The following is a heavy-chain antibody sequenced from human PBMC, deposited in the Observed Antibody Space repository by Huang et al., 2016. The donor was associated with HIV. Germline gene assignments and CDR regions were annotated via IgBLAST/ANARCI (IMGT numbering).Heavy chain of an antibody. CDR1: GGSISSSSYY. CDR3: AAHGRIVGIPAAPLRFDP. CDR2: TYQSGTT. D-gene: IGHD6-13*01. V-gene: IGHV4-39*01. Sequence: QLQLQESGPGLVKPSETLSLPCTVSGGSISSSSYYWGWIRQPPGKGLEWIGSTYQSGTTDYHPALKSRVTIAVDTSRTQFSLKLSSVTAADTAVYYCAAHGRIVGIPAAPLRFDPWGQGTLVTVSS. J-gene: IGHJ5*02.